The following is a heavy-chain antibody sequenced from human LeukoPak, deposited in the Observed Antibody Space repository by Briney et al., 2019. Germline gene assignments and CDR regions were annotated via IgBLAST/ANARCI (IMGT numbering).Heavy chain of an antibody. CDR1: GFTFRNYG. V-gene: IGHV3-30*18. Sequence: PGGSLRLSCAASGFTFRNYGMHWVRQAPGKGLEWVALISYDGSNKNYADSVKGRFIISRDNSKNTLYLHMNGLRPEDTAVHYCAKPRYNPYSFDFYGMDVWGQGTTVTVSS. CDR3: AKPRYNPYSFDFYGMDV. J-gene: IGHJ6*02. D-gene: IGHD2-15*01. CDR2: ISYDGSNK.